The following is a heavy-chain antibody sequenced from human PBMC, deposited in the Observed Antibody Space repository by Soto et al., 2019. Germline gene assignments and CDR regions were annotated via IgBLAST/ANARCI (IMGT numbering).Heavy chain of an antibody. CDR2: INHSGST. D-gene: IGHD3-9*01. CDR3: ARQEIRYFIY. CDR1: GGSFSGYY. Sequence: PSETLSLTCAVYGGSFSGYYWSWIRQPPGKGLEWIGEINHSGSTNYNPSLKSRVTISVDTSKNQFSLKLSSVTAADTAVYYCARQEIRYFIYWGQGTLVTVSS. V-gene: IGHV4-34*01. J-gene: IGHJ4*02.